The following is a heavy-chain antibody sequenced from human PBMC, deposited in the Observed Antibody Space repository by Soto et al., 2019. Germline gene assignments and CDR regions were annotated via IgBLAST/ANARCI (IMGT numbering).Heavy chain of an antibody. CDR3: ARSSSSDYCYSYHGMDV. V-gene: IGHV1-18*01. CDR1: GYTFTSYG. D-gene: IGHD6-13*01. Sequence: GASVKVSCKASGYTFTSYGISWVRQAPGQGLEWMGWISAYNGNTNYAQNLQGRVTMTTDKSTNTADMELRSLRSGDTAVNYRARSSSSDYCYSYHGMDVWGQGTTV. CDR2: ISAYNGNT. J-gene: IGHJ6*02.